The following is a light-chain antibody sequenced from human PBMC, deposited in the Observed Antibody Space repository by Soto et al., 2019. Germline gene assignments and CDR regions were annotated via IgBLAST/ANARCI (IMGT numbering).Light chain of an antibody. CDR3: QHADSFPLIT. Sequence: EIVMTQSPATLSVSPGERATLSCRASQSVSSNLAWYQQKPGQAPRLLIYGASTRTTGIPDRFSGSGSGTDFTLTISSLQPEDFATYYCQHADSFPLITFGQGTRLEI. J-gene: IGKJ5*01. CDR1: QSVSSN. V-gene: IGKV3D-15*01. CDR2: GAS.